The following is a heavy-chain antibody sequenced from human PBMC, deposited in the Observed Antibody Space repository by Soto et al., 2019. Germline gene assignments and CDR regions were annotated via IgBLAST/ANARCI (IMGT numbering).Heavy chain of an antibody. J-gene: IGHJ4*02. CDR1: GFIFSNYG. CDR3: LKGRITGDD. CDR2: ISGSDTKT. V-gene: IGHV3-23*01. D-gene: IGHD3-10*01. Sequence: EVQLLESGGGLVQPGGSLRLSCAASGFIFSNYGMTWVRQAPGKGLEWVSGISGSDTKTYYADSVKGRFTISRDNSKNTLYLQMNCLRVEDTAVNHCLKGRITGDDWGQGTLVTVSS.